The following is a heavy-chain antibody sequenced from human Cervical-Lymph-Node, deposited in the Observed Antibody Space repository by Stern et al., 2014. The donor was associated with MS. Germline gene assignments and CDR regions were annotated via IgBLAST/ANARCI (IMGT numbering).Heavy chain of an antibody. J-gene: IGHJ4*02. V-gene: IGHV5-51*03. D-gene: IGHD3-10*02. Sequence: VQLVQSGAEVKKPGESLKISCRGSGNSFSGYWIGWVRQMPGKGLEWMGIVYPGDSDARYSPSFQGQVTISADKSSNTAYLQWSSLKASDTATYYCASHVRGGPFDFWGQGTLVTVSS. CDR1: GNSFSGYW. CDR3: ASHVRGGPFDF. CDR2: VYPGDSDA.